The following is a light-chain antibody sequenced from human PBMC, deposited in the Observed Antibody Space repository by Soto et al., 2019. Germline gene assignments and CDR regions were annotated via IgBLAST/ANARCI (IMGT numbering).Light chain of an antibody. CDR3: SSYAGSNNLV. V-gene: IGLV2-8*02. J-gene: IGLJ2*01. Sequence: QSALTQPPSASRSPGQSVTISCTGTSSDVGGYNYVSWYQQHPGKAPKLMIYEVSKRPSGVPDRFSGSKSGNTASLTVSGLQAEDEPDYYCSSYAGSNNLVFGGGTKLTVL. CDR2: EVS. CDR1: SSDVGGYNY.